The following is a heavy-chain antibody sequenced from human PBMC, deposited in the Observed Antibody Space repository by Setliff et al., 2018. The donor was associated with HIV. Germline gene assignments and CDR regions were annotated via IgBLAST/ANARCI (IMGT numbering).Heavy chain of an antibody. J-gene: IGHJ4*02. CDR1: GGSISSYSYF. CDR2: IYRSGSTY. CDR3: ARPEQANDWGYYFDS. D-gene: IGHD7-27*01. V-gene: IGHV4-39*01. Sequence: PSETLSLTCTVSGGSISSYSYFWGWVRQPPGKGLEWIGHIYRSGSTYYYNPSLKSRVTMSVDTSKNQFSMKLSSVTAADTAVYYCARPEQANDWGYYFDSWGQGTLVTVSS.